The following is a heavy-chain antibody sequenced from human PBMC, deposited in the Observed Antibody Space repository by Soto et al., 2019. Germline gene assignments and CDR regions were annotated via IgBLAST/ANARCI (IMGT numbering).Heavy chain of an antibody. V-gene: IGHV4-59*01. CDR1: GGSISSYY. CDR3: ARSTGYASTYYDY. J-gene: IGHJ4*02. Sequence: PSETLSLTCTVSGGSISSYYWNWIRQPPGKGLEWIGYIYYSGSTNYNPSLKSRVTISVDTSKNQFSLNLSSVTVADTAVYYCARSTGYASTYYDYWGQGTLVTVSS. D-gene: IGHD6-13*01. CDR2: IYYSGST.